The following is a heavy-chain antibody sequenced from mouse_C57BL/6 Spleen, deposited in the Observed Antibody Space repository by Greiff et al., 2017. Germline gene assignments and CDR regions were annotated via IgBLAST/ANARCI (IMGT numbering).Heavy chain of an antibody. Sequence: EVKLVESGGGLLKLEGSRKPPFAASDSTFGTYGWPGFRRAPEKGLDWVAYISSGSSTIYYADTVKGRFTISRDNAKNTLFLQMTSLRSEDTAMYYCATMVTKGYYYALDYWGQGTSVTVSS. J-gene: IGHJ4*01. CDR2: ISSGSSTI. V-gene: IGHV5-17*01. CDR3: ATMVTKGYYYALDY. D-gene: IGHD2-1*01. CDR1: DSTFGTYG.